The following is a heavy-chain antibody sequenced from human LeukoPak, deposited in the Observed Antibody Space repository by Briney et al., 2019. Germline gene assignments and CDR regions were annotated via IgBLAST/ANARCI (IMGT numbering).Heavy chain of an antibody. V-gene: IGHV4-59*12. Sequence: SETLSLTCTVSGGSISSYYWSWIRQPPGKGLEWIGYIYYSGSTNYNPSLKSRVTISVDTSKNQFSLKLSSVTAADTAVYYCAREYYYDSSGYYPWGQGTLVTVSS. CDR3: AREYYYDSSGYYP. D-gene: IGHD3-22*01. CDR1: GGSISSYY. CDR2: IYYSGST. J-gene: IGHJ5*02.